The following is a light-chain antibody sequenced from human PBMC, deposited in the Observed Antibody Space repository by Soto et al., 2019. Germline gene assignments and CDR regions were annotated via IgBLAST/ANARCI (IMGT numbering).Light chain of an antibody. V-gene: IGKV1-8*01. CDR3: QQYYSYPLT. J-gene: IGKJ4*01. CDR1: QGISSY. Sequence: IQMTQSPSSLSASTGDRVTITCRASQGISSYLAWYQQKPGKAPKLLIYAASTLQSGVPSRFSGSGSGTDFTLTISCLQSEDFATYYCQQYYSYPLTFGGGTKVDIK. CDR2: AAS.